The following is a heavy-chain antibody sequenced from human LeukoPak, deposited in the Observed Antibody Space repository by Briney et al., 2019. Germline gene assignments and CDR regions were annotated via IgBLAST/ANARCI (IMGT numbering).Heavy chain of an antibody. CDR3: ARGGVAGREGYFDY. CDR2: ISYDGSNK. CDR1: GFTFSSYA. J-gene: IGHJ4*02. V-gene: IGHV3-30-3*01. Sequence: GGSLRLSCAASGFTFSSYAMHWVRQAPGKGLEWVAVISYDGSNKYYADSVKGRFTISRDNSKNTLYLQMNSLRAEDTAVYYCARGGVAGREGYFDYWGQGTLVTVSS. D-gene: IGHD6-19*01.